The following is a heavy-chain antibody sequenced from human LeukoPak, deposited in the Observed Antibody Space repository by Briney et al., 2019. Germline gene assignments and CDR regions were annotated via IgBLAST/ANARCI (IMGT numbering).Heavy chain of an antibody. V-gene: IGHV4-59*01. CDR2: IYYSGST. J-gene: IGHJ4*02. CDR1: GGSISSYY. CDR3: ARGGGNYYDSSGYYPHDY. Sequence: SETLSLTCTVSGGSISSYYWSWIRQPPGKGLEWIGYIYYSGSTNYNPSLKSRVTISVDTSKNQFSLKLSSVTAADTAVYYCARGGGNYYDSSGYYPHDYWGQGTLVTVSS. D-gene: IGHD3-22*01.